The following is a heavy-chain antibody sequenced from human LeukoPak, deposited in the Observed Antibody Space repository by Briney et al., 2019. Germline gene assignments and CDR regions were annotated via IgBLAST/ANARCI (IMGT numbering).Heavy chain of an antibody. J-gene: IGHJ4*02. D-gene: IGHD1-26*01. CDR3: ATAPPSGTYYYFDY. Sequence: ASVKVSCKASGYTFTSNYIHWVRQAPGQGLEWMGMIYPRDGSTSYAQKFQGRVTVTRDTSTSTVHMELSGLRSEDTAVYYCATAPPSGTYYYFDYWGQGTLVTVSS. CDR2: IYPRDGST. CDR1: GYTFTSNY. V-gene: IGHV1-46*01.